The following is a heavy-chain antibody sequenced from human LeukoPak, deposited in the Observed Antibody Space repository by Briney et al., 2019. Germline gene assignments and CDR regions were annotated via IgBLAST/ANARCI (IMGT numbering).Heavy chain of an antibody. CDR1: GFTFSTFH. CDR3: ARSYVLNFFNP. CDR2: IKNDGGNE. D-gene: IGHD3-10*02. Sequence: GGSLRLSCATSGFTFSTFHMHWVRQAPGGVPEWVAFIKNDGGNEYYGDSAKGRFTISRDNSKSTVYLQMNSLTAEDTAVYYCARSYVLNFFNPWGQGTLVTVSS. V-gene: IGHV3-30*02. J-gene: IGHJ5*02.